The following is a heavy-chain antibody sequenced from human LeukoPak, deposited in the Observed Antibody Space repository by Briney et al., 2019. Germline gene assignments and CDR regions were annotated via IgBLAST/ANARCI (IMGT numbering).Heavy chain of an antibody. CDR3: ARCAWVGATTVAYFDH. Sequence: PGGSLRLSCAASGFTFDSYSMSWVRQAPGKGLEWVSYITSGSSTIYYPDSVKGRFTVSRDNAKNSLYLQMNSLRAEDTAMYYCARCAWVGATTVAYFDHWGQGTLVTVSS. J-gene: IGHJ4*02. CDR1: GFTFDSYS. V-gene: IGHV3-48*04. CDR2: ITSGSSTI. D-gene: IGHD1-26*01.